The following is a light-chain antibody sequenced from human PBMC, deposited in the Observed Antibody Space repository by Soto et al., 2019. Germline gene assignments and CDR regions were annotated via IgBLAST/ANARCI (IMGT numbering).Light chain of an antibody. CDR1: QSVKTD. J-gene: IGKJ4*01. V-gene: IGKV3-11*01. CDR2: DAS. CDR3: QSRSSWPPVLT. Sequence: ETVLTQSPATLSLSPGERATLSCRASQSVKTDLAWYQQKPGQVPRLLIYDASNRATGIPARFSGSGSGTDFTITISSLAPEDFAVYYCQSRSSWPPVLTFGGGTKVEIK.